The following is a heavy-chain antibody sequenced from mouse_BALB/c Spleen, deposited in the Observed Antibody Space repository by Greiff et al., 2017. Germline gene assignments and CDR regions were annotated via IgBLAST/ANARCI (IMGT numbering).Heavy chain of an antibody. CDR1: GYTFTSYW. CDR2: IYPGDGDT. J-gene: IGHJ2*01. Sequence: QVQLQQSGAELARPGASVKLSCKASGYTFTSYWMQWVKQRPGQGLEWIGAIYPGDGDTRYTQKFKGKATLTADKSSSTAYMQLSSLASEDSAVYYCASRGGYYLYYFDYGGQGTTLTVSS. CDR3: ASRGGYYLYYFDY. D-gene: IGHD2-3*01. V-gene: IGHV1-87*01.